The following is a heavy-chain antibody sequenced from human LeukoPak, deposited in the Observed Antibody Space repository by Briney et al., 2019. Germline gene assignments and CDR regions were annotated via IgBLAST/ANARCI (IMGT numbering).Heavy chain of an antibody. CDR3: AGDSGRSTDYFDY. Sequence: PSETLSLTCSVSGGSISDCYWSCIRQPPGKGLEWIGYIYYSGSTDYNPSLKSRVTISVDTSKNLFSLNLSSVTAADTAVYYCAGDSGRSTDYFDYWGQGTLVTVSS. V-gene: IGHV4-59*01. CDR2: IYYSGST. J-gene: IGHJ4*02. D-gene: IGHD1-26*01. CDR1: GGSISDCY.